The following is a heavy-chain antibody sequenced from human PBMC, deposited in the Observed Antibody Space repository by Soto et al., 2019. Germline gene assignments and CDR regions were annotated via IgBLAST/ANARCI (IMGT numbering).Heavy chain of an antibody. J-gene: IGHJ4*02. Sequence: PGGSLRLSCAASGFPFNNFAMHWVRQAPGKGLEWVSYIGTTSGNIYYADSLKGRFTISRDNTRNSLYLQMNSLRADDTAVYYCARPLTTEWELLINGFWGQGALVTVSS. D-gene: IGHD1-26*01. CDR3: ARPLTTEWELLINGF. V-gene: IGHV3-48*04. CDR1: GFPFNNFA. CDR2: IGTTSGNI.